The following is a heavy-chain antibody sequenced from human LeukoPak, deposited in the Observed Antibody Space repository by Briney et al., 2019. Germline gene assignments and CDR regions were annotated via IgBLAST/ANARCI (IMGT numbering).Heavy chain of an antibody. D-gene: IGHD5-24*01. V-gene: IGHV4-34*01. J-gene: IGHJ5*02. Sequence: SETLSLTCAVYGGSFSGYYWSWIRQPPGKGLEWIGEINHSGSTNYNPSLKSRVTISVDTSKNQFSLKLSSVTAADTAVYYRARAPWLQLPNWFDPWGQGTLVTVSS. CDR1: GGSFSGYY. CDR3: ARAPWLQLPNWFDP. CDR2: INHSGST.